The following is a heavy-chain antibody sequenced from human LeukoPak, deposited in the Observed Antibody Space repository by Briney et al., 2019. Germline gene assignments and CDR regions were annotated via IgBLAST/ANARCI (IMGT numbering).Heavy chain of an antibody. Sequence: GESLKISCKGSGYSFTSYWIGWVRQMPGKGLEWMGIIYPGDSDTRYSPSFQGQVTISADKSISTAYLQWSSLKASDTAMYYCARQGDYYGSGSLSWDHDAFDIWGQGTMVTVSS. CDR1: GYSFTSYW. J-gene: IGHJ3*02. CDR2: IYPGDSDT. CDR3: ARQGDYYGSGSLSWDHDAFDI. V-gene: IGHV5-51*01. D-gene: IGHD3-10*01.